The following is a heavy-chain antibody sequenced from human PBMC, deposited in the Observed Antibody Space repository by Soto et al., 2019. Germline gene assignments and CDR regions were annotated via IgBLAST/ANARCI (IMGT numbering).Heavy chain of an antibody. Sequence: ASVKVSCKVSGYTLTELSMHWVRQAPGKGLEWMGGFDPEDGETIYAQKFQGRVTMTEDTSTDTAYMELSSLRSEDTAVYYCARDRWYYDSSGYYANSGGDYHYGMDVWG. V-gene: IGHV1-24*01. CDR1: GYTLTELS. CDR3: ARDRWYYDSSGYYANSGGDYHYGMDV. J-gene: IGHJ6*02. CDR2: FDPEDGET. D-gene: IGHD3-22*01.